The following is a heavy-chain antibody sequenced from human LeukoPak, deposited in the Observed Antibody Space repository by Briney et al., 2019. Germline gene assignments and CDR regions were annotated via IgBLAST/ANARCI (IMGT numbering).Heavy chain of an antibody. CDR1: GGSFSGYY. CDR3: ARGLGYCSSTSCYLHYYYYYMDV. CDR2: INHSGST. J-gene: IGHJ6*03. D-gene: IGHD2-2*01. Sequence: SGTLSLTCAVYGGSFSGYYWSWIRQPPGKGLEWIGEINHSGSTNYNPSLKSRVTISVDTSKNQFSLKLSSVTAADTAVYYCARGLGYCSSTSCYLHYYYYYMDVWGKGTTVTVSS. V-gene: IGHV4-34*01.